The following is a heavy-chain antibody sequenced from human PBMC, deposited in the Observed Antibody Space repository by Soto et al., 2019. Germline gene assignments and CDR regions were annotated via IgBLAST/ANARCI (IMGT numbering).Heavy chain of an antibody. Sequence: ASVKVSCKASGYTFTGYYMHWVRQAPGQGPEWMGWINPNSGGTNYAQKFQGWVTMTRDTSISTAYMELSRLRSDDTAVYYCARVAPYNWNDGFHFDYWGQGTLVTVSS. CDR2: INPNSGGT. V-gene: IGHV1-2*04. CDR3: ARVAPYNWNDGFHFDY. J-gene: IGHJ4*02. D-gene: IGHD1-1*01. CDR1: GYTFTGYY.